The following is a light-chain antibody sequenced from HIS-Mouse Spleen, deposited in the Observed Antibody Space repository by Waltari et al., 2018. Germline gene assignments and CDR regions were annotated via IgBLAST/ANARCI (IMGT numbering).Light chain of an antibody. CDR2: EDS. J-gene: IGLJ2*01. Sequence: SYELTQPPSESVSPGQTARITGSGDALPQKYAYWYQQKSGQAPVLVIYEDSKRPSGIPERFSGSSSGTMATFTISGAQVEDEADYYCYSTDSSGNHRVFGGGTKLTVL. CDR3: YSTDSSGNHRV. CDR1: ALPQKY. V-gene: IGLV3-10*01.